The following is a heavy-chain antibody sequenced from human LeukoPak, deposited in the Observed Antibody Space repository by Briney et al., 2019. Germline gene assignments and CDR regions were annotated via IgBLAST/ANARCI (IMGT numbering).Heavy chain of an antibody. CDR3: ATAYGSGSYSSFDY. V-gene: IGHV1-18*01. Sequence: ASVKVSCKASGYTFTSYGISWVRQAPGQGLEWIGWISAYNGNTNYAQKLQGRVTMTTDTSTSTAYMELRSLRSDDTAVYYCATAYGSGSYSSFDYWGQGTLVTVSS. D-gene: IGHD3-10*01. J-gene: IGHJ4*02. CDR2: ISAYNGNT. CDR1: GYTFTSYG.